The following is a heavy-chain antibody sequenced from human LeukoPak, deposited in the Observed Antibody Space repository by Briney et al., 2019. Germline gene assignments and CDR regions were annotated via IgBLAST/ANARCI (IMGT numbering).Heavy chain of an antibody. D-gene: IGHD1-26*01. CDR2: ISAYNGNT. V-gene: IGHV1-18*01. CDR1: GYTFTSNG. CDR3: AREFRSGSYSEFDY. Sequence: ASVKVSCKASGYTFTSNGISWVRQAPGQGLEWMGWISAYNGNTNYAQKLQGRVTMTTDTSTSTAYMELRSLRSDDTAVYYCAREFRSGSYSEFDYWGQGTGVTVSS. J-gene: IGHJ4*02.